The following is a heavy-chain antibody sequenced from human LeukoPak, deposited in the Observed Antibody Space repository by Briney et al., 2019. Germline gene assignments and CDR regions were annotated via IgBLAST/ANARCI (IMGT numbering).Heavy chain of an antibody. CDR3: ARPYSSGWRGAFDI. J-gene: IGHJ3*02. V-gene: IGHV4-59*01. CDR2: IYYSGST. CDR1: GDSISSYY. Sequence: SETLSLTCTVSGDSISSYYWNWIRQPPGKGLEWIGYIYYSGSTKYNASLKSRVTISVDTSKNQFSLRLSSVTAADTAVYYCARPYSSGWRGAFDIWGQGTMVTVSS. D-gene: IGHD6-25*01.